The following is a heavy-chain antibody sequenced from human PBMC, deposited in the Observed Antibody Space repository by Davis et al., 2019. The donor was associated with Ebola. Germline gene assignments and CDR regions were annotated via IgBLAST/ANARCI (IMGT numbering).Heavy chain of an antibody. Sequence: MPGGSLRLSCTVSGGSISSYYWSWIRQPPGKGLEWIGYIYYSGSTNYNPSLKSRVTISVDTSKNQFSLKLSSVTAADTAMYYCARDGQRSGLLYYYGMDVWGKGTTVTVSS. D-gene: IGHD3-22*01. CDR3: ARDGQRSGLLYYYGMDV. J-gene: IGHJ6*04. CDR1: GGSISSYY. V-gene: IGHV4-59*01. CDR2: IYYSGST.